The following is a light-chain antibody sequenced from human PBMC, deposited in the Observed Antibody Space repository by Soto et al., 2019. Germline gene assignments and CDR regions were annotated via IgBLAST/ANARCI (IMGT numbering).Light chain of an antibody. J-gene: IGKJ1*01. V-gene: IGKV3-20*01. CDR3: QQYGSSPWT. Sequence: EIVLTQSPGTLSLSPGERATLSCRASQSVSSSYLAWYQQKPGQAPRLLIYGASSRATGIPDRFSGSGSGTDFTLNISKLEPEDFAVYYCQQYGSSPWTLCQGTKVEIK. CDR1: QSVSSSY. CDR2: GAS.